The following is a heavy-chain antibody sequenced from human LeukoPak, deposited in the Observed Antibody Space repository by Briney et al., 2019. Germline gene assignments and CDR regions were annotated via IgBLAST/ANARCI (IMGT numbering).Heavy chain of an antibody. CDR1: GGSISSYY. CDR3: ARGGDAYYDFWSGYGIDY. D-gene: IGHD3-3*01. CDR2: IYYSGST. J-gene: IGHJ4*02. V-gene: IGHV4-59*01. Sequence: KPSETLSLSCTVSGGSISSYYWSRIRQPPGKGLEWIGYIYYSGSTNYNPSLKSRVTISVDTSKNQFSLKLSSVTAADTAVYYCARGGDAYYDFWSGYGIDYWGQGTLVTVSS.